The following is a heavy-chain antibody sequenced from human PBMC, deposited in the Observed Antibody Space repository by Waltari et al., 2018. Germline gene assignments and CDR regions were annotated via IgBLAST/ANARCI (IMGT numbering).Heavy chain of an antibody. CDR1: GGTINNYG. V-gene: IGHV1-69*13. D-gene: IGHD1-26*01. CDR3: ARQEWELLSPFDY. Sequence: QVQLVQSGAEVKKPGSSVKVSCKASGGTINNYGITWVRKAPGQGLEWMGRSIPIFGATNYAQKFQGRVTITADKSTSSAYMELSSLRSEDTAVYYCARQEWELLSPFDYWGQGTLVTVSS. J-gene: IGHJ4*02. CDR2: SIPIFGAT.